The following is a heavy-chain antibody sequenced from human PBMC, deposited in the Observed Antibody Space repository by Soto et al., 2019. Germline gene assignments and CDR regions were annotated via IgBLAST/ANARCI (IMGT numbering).Heavy chain of an antibody. Sequence: QVQLVQSGAEVKKPGASVKVSCEASGYTFTEYTLHWVRQVPGQRLEWMGWINPVNDNTKYSQNFHGRVSITWDTSASTAYMELSSLRSEYTAVYYCAMGFLSAFWEYYFDYWGQGTLVTVSS. CDR3: AMGFLSAFWEYYFDY. CDR1: GYTFTEYT. CDR2: INPVNDNT. J-gene: IGHJ4*02. D-gene: IGHD3-3*01. V-gene: IGHV1-3*01.